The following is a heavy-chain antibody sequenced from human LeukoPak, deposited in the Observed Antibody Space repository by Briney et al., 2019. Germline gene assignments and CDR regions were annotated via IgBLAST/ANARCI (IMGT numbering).Heavy chain of an antibody. CDR3: AREGAVAGHFDY. CDR2: INHSGST. Sequence: SETLSLTCAVYGGSFSGYYWSWIRQPPGKGLEWIGEINHSGSTNYNPSLKSRVTISVDTSKNQFSLKPSSVTAADTAVYYCAREGAVAGHFDYWGQGTLVTVSS. CDR1: GGSFSGYY. V-gene: IGHV4-34*01. D-gene: IGHD6-19*01. J-gene: IGHJ4*02.